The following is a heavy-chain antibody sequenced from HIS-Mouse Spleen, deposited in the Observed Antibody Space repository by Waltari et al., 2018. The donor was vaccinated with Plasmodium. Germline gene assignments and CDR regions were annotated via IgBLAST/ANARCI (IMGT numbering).Heavy chain of an antibody. CDR1: VGSFSGSS. J-gene: IGHJ4*02. Sequence: QVQLQQWRAGLLKPSETLSLTCAVYVGSFSGSSSRRIRRLPGKGLEWIGEINHSGSTNYDPSIKSRVTISVDTSKNQFSLRLSSVTAADTAVYYCARVRPGYYFDYWGQGTLVTVSS. CDR2: INHSGST. CDR3: ARVRPGYYFDY. V-gene: IGHV4-34*01. D-gene: IGHD6-6*01.